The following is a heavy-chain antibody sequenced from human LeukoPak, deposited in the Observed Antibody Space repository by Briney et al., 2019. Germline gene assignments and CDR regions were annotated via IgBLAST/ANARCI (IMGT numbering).Heavy chain of an antibody. J-gene: IGHJ6*03. Sequence: SETLSLTCTVSGGSISSYYWSWIRQPPGKGLEWIGDIYYSGSTNYNPSLKSRVTISVDTSKNQFSLKLSSVTAADTAVYYCARGGILGTDAPYYYYMDVWGKGTTVTVSS. CDR2: IYYSGST. V-gene: IGHV4-59*01. CDR3: ARGGILGTDAPYYYYMDV. CDR1: GGSISSYY. D-gene: IGHD7-27*01.